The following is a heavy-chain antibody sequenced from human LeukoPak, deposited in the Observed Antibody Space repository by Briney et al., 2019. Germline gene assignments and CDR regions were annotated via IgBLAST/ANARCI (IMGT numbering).Heavy chain of an antibody. CDR3: ASHPGRDCSSTSCKRNYYYYYYMDV. D-gene: IGHD2-2*01. CDR1: GGTFSSYA. V-gene: IGHV1-69*05. CDR2: IIPIFGTA. Sequence: SVKVSCKASGGTFSSYAISWVRQAPGQGLEWMGGIIPIFGTANYAQKFHGRVTITTDESTSTAYMELSSLRSEDTAVYYCASHPGRDCSSTSCKRNYYYYYYMDVWGKGTTVTVSS. J-gene: IGHJ6*03.